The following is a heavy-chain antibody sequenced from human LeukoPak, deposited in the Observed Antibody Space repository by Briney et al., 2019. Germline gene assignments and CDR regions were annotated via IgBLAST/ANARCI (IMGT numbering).Heavy chain of an antibody. J-gene: IGHJ4*02. CDR1: GFTFSSYS. CDR2: ISSSSSYI. Sequence: GGSLRLSCAASGFTFSSYSMNWVRQAPGKGLEWVSSISSSSSYIYYADSVKGRFTISRDNAKNSLYLQMNSLRAEDTAVYYCARRGLYDYAPFDYWGQGTLVTVSS. V-gene: IGHV3-21*01. D-gene: IGHD3-16*01. CDR3: ARRGLYDYAPFDY.